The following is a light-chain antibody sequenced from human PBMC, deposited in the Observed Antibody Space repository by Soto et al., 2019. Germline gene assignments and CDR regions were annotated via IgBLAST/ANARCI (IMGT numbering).Light chain of an antibody. CDR3: QQRNVWPPVT. Sequence: DIVLTQSPATLSLSPGERATLSCRASQSIFNFLAWYQQKPGQPPRLLIYDASNRASGIPARFSGSGSGTDLTLTISSLEPEDFAVYYCQQRNVWPPVTFGQGTRLEIK. J-gene: IGKJ5*01. CDR2: DAS. V-gene: IGKV3-11*01. CDR1: QSIFNF.